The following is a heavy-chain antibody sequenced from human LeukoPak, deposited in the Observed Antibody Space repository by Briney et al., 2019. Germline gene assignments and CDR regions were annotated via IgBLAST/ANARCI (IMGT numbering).Heavy chain of an antibody. CDR2: ISTDGRGT. V-gene: IGHV3-64D*06. CDR1: GFTFNIYA. Sequence: GGSLRLSCSASGFTFNIYAMRWARQAPGTGLEYVSAISTDGRGTYYADSVKGRFTISRDNSKNTLYLQMSSLRPEDTAIYYCVKYSNSCYDPWGQGTLVTVSS. CDR3: VKYSNSCYDP. D-gene: IGHD2-2*01. J-gene: IGHJ5*02.